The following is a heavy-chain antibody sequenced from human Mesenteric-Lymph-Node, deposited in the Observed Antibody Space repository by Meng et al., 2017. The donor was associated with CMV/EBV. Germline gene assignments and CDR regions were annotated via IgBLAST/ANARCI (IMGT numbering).Heavy chain of an antibody. Sequence: KVSGYSVTSYCISWVRTMPGTGLEWMGRIDPSHSYTNYSPSFQGHVTISADKSISTAYLQWSSLKASDTAMYYCARHVRSGSYYYDYWGQGTLVTVSS. CDR3: ARHVRSGSYYYDY. J-gene: IGHJ4*02. D-gene: IGHD1-26*01. V-gene: IGHV5-10-1*01. CDR2: IDPSHSYT. CDR1: GYSVTSYC.